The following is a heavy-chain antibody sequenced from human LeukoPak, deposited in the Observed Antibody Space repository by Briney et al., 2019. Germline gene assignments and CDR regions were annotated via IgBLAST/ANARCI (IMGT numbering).Heavy chain of an antibody. J-gene: IGHJ6*02. CDR1: GGTFSSYA. CDR2: IIPILGIA. CDR3: AGKTGTNRGYYYGMDV. Sequence: ASVKVSCKASGGTFSSYAISWVRQAPGQGLEWMGRIIPILGIANYAQKFQGRVTITADKSTSTAYMELSSLRSEDTAVYYCAGKTGTNRGYYYGMDVWGQGTTVTVSS. V-gene: IGHV1-69*04. D-gene: IGHD1-7*01.